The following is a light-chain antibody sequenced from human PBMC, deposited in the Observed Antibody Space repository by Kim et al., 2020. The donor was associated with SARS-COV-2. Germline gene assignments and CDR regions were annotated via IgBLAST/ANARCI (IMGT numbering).Light chain of an antibody. CDR2: AAS. J-gene: IGKJ1*01. CDR3: QQYYSYPRT. V-gene: IGKV1-8*01. Sequence: ASKGDRVTITCRASQDISSYLAWYQQKPGKAPKLLIYAASTLHTGVPSRFSGSGSGTDFTLTITSLQSEDFATYYCQQYYSYPRTFGQGTKVDIK. CDR1: QDISSY.